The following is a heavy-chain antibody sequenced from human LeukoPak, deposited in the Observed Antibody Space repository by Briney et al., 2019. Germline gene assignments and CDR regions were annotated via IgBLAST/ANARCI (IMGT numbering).Heavy chain of an antibody. CDR1: GGSITQTNY. V-gene: IGHV3-53*04. D-gene: IGHD5-24*01. J-gene: IGHJ4*02. CDR3: ARSLSLDWLQYDY. CDR2: IYSGGST. Sequence: ETLSLTCGVSGGSITQTNYWTWVRQAPGKGLEWVSVIYSGGSTYYADSVKGRFTISRHNSKNTLYLQMNSLRAEDTAVYYCARSLSLDWLQYDYWGQGTLVTASS.